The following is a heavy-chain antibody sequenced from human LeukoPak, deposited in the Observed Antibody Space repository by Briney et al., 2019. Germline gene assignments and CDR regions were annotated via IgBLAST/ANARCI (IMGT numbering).Heavy chain of an antibody. D-gene: IGHD3-3*01. CDR1: GFTVSNAW. V-gene: IGHV3-15*05. CDR3: TTDSRRYYDFWSGDYYYFDK. CDR2: IKSKADGGTV. J-gene: IGHJ4*02. Sequence: GGSLRLSCVVSGFTVSNAWMSWVRQAPGKGLEWVGRIKSKADGGTVDYAAPVKGRFTISRDDSKNTVSLQVNNLKTEDTAVYYCTTDSRRYYDFWSGDYYYFDKWGQGALVTVSS.